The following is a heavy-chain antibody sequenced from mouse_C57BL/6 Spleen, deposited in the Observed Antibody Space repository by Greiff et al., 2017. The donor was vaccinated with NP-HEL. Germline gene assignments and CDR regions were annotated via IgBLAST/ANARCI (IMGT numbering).Heavy chain of an antibody. J-gene: IGHJ2*01. Sequence: VQRVESGAELAKPGASVKLSCKASGYTFTSYWMHWVKQRPGQGLEWIGYINPSSGYTKYNQKFKDKATLTADKSSSTAYMQLSSLTYEDSAVYYCARWITTVVATDYFDYWGQGTTLTVSS. V-gene: IGHV1-7*01. CDR2: INPSSGYT. D-gene: IGHD1-1*01. CDR3: ARWITTVVATDYFDY. CDR1: GYTFTSYW.